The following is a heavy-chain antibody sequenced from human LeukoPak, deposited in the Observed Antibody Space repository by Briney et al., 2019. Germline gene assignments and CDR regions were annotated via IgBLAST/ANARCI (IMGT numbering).Heavy chain of an antibody. CDR3: ARAGYSYGYLGYFDY. Sequence: ASVKVSCKASGYTFTISSISWVRQAPGQGLESMGWVSAYNGNTNYAQKFQGRVTMTTDTSTSTAYMELRSLRSDDTAVYYCARAGYSYGYLGYFDYWGQGTLVTVSS. V-gene: IGHV1-18*01. CDR1: GYTFTISS. CDR2: VSAYNGNT. D-gene: IGHD5-18*01. J-gene: IGHJ4*02.